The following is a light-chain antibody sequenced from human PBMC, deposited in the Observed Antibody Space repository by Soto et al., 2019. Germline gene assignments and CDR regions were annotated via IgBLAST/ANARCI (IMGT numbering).Light chain of an antibody. CDR1: QRVSNNY. V-gene: IGKV3-20*01. Sequence: ESVLTQSPGTLSLSPGERATLSSRATQRVSNNYLAGYQQKPGPPPRLIIYGASNRANGLQDRFSGSGSGTDFLITIRRLEPEDFAVYYCQQYGRSGTFGQGTKVDIK. CDR3: QQYGRSGT. CDR2: GAS. J-gene: IGKJ1*01.